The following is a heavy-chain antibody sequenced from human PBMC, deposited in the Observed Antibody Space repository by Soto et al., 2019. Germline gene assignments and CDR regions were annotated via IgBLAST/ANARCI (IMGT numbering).Heavy chain of an antibody. D-gene: IGHD2-2*01. CDR2: IYPGDSDT. Sequence: GESLKISCKGSGYSFTSYWIGWVRQMPGKGLEWMGIIYPGDSDTRYSPSFQGQVTISADKSISTAYLQWSSLKASDTAMYYCARLGCTSTCCISPYYYYGMDFWGQGTTVTVSS. J-gene: IGHJ6*02. CDR1: GYSFTSYW. CDR3: ARLGCTSTCCISPYYYYGMDF. V-gene: IGHV5-51*01.